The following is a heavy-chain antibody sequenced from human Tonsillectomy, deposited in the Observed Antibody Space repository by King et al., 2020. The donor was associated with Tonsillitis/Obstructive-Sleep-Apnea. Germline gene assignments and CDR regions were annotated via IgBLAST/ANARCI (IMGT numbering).Heavy chain of an antibody. D-gene: IGHD3-3*01. CDR1: GFTFSNAW. Sequence: VQLVESGGGLVKPGGSLRLSCAASGFTFSNAWMSWVRQAPGKGLEWVGRIKSKTDGGTTDYAAPVKGRFTISRDDSKNTLYLQMNSLKTEDTAVYYCTTAGNPRITIFGVDRYWYFDLWGRGTLVTVSS. V-gene: IGHV3-15*01. CDR2: IKSKTDGGTT. CDR3: TTAGNPRITIFGVDRYWYFDL. J-gene: IGHJ2*01.